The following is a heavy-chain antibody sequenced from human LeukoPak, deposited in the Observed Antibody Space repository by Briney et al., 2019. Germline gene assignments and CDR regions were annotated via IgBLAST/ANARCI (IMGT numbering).Heavy chain of an antibody. D-gene: IGHD6-13*01. CDR3: AKDPGYSSSWYLAY. J-gene: IGHJ4*02. Sequence: GGSLRLSCAASGFTFSSYGMHWVRQAPGKGLEWVAVISYDGSNKYYADSVKGRFTISRDNSKNTLYLQMNSLRAEDTAVYYCAKDPGYSSSWYLAYWGQGTLVTVSS. V-gene: IGHV3-30*18. CDR2: ISYDGSNK. CDR1: GFTFSSYG.